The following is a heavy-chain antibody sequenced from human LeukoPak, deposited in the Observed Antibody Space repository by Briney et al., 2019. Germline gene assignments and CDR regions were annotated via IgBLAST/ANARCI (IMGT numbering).Heavy chain of an antibody. D-gene: IGHD6-6*01. V-gene: IGHV3-74*01. Sequence: PGGSLRLFCAASGFTFSTYWMHWVRQAPGKGLVWVSRINSDGSSTIYADSVKGRFTISRDNAKNTLYLQMNSLRADDTAVYYCARGGVYSTSAVDYWGQGTLVTVSS. J-gene: IGHJ4*02. CDR2: INSDGSST. CDR1: GFTFSTYW. CDR3: ARGGVYSTSAVDY.